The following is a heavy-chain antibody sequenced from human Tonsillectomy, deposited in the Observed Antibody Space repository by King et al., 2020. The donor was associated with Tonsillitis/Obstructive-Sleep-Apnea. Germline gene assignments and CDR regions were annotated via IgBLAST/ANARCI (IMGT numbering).Heavy chain of an antibody. Sequence: QLQESGPGLVKPSETLSLTCTVSGGSISSSSYYWGWIRQPPGKGLEWIGSIYYSGRTFYNPSLKSRVSISVDTSRSQFSLILSSVTAADTAVYYCARHHRRINDHWFDPWGQGTLVTVSS. D-gene: IGHD2/OR15-2a*01. V-gene: IGHV4-39*01. CDR3: ARHHRRINDHWFDP. CDR2: IYYSGRT. J-gene: IGHJ5*02. CDR1: GGSISSSSYY.